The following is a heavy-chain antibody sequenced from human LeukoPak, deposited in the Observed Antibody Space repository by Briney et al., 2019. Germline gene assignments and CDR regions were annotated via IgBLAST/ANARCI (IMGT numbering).Heavy chain of an antibody. V-gene: IGHV4-39*07. D-gene: IGHD3-10*01. CDR3: AGHYGSGSYYLSPYYFDY. Sequence: PSETLSLTCTVSGGSISSSSYYWGWIRQPPGKGLEWIGSIYYSGSTYYNPSLKSRVTISVDTSKNQFSLKLSSVTAADTAVYYCAGHYGSGSYYLSPYYFDYWGQGTLITVSS. CDR2: IYYSGST. J-gene: IGHJ4*02. CDR1: GGSISSSSYY.